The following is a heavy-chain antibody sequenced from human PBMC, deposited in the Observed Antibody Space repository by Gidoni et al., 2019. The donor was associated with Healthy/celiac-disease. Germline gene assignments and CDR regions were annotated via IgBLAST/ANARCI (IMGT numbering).Heavy chain of an antibody. CDR3: ARSYCSGGSCYGLDY. CDR2: INHSGST. D-gene: IGHD2-15*01. Sequence: QVQLQQWGAGLLKPSETLSLTCAVYGGSFSCYYWSWIRQPPGKGLEWIGEINHSGSTNYNPSLKSRVTISVDTSKNQFSLKLSSVTAADTAVYYCARSYCSGGSCYGLDYWGQGTLVTVSS. CDR1: GGSFSCYY. J-gene: IGHJ4*02. V-gene: IGHV4-34*01.